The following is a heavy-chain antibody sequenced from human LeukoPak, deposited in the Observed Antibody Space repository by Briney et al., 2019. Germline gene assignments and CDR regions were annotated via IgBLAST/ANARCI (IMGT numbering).Heavy chain of an antibody. CDR3: ARGWSILRGGDWFDP. D-gene: IGHD3-3*02. J-gene: IGHJ5*02. CDR1: GYSISSGDY. V-gene: IGHV4-38-2*02. CDR2: IHHSGTT. Sequence: SETLSLTCTVSGYSISSGDYWGWIRQPPGKGLEWIASIHHSGTTYYTPSLKSRVRISLDPSKNQLSLCLRSVTAADTAVYYCARGWSILRGGDWFDPWGQGTLVTVSS.